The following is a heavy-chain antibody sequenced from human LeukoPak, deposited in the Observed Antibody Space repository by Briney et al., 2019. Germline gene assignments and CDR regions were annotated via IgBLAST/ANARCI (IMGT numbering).Heavy chain of an antibody. CDR1: GGSLTSGSYY. CDR2: IYSGGGT. Sequence: PSKTLSLTCTVSGGSLTSGSYYWAWIRQPPGKGLEWIGSIYSGGGTFYHPSLRTRVTISVDTSQKQFSLTLPSVTAADTAVYYCASACSGGSCYRPPYFDYWGQGTLVTVSS. J-gene: IGHJ4*02. CDR3: ASACSGGSCYRPPYFDY. D-gene: IGHD2-15*01. V-gene: IGHV4-39*01.